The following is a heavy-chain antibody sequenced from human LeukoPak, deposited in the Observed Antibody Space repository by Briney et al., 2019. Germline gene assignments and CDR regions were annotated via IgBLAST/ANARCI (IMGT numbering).Heavy chain of an antibody. V-gene: IGHV3-64D*06. Sequence: GGSLRLSCSASGFTFSSYAMHWVRQAPGKGLEYVSAISSNGGSTYYADSVKGRFTISRDNSKNTLYLQMSSLRAEDTAVYYCAKSPMRNYDNSKTDYWGQGTLVTVSS. CDR1: GFTFSSYA. CDR3: AKSPMRNYDNSKTDY. D-gene: IGHD3-22*01. J-gene: IGHJ4*02. CDR2: ISSNGGST.